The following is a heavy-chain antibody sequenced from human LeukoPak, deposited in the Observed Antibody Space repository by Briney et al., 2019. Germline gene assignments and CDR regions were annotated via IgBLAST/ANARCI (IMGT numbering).Heavy chain of an antibody. Sequence: SETLSLTCTVSGGSISSGDYYWSWIRQPPGKGLEWIGYIYYSGSTYYNPSLKSRVTISVDTSKNQFSLKLSSVTAADTAVYYCARDIGRYSYGLDYWGQGTLVTVSS. V-gene: IGHV4-30-4*01. D-gene: IGHD5-18*01. J-gene: IGHJ4*02. CDR3: ARDIGRYSYGLDY. CDR2: IYYSGST. CDR1: GGSISSGDYY.